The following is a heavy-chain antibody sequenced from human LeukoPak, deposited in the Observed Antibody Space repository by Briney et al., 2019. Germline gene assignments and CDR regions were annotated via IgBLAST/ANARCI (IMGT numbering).Heavy chain of an antibody. CDR3: TTDCRSTSCYGDGAFDI. J-gene: IGHJ3*02. CDR1: GFTFSNAW. V-gene: IGHV3-15*01. CDR2: IKSKTDGGTR. D-gene: IGHD2-2*01. Sequence: GGSLRLSCAASGFTFSNAWMSWVRQAPGKGLEWVGRIKSKTDGGTRDYAAPVKGRFTISRDDSKNTLYLQMNSLETEDTAVYYCTTDCRSTSCYGDGAFDIWGQGTMVTVSS.